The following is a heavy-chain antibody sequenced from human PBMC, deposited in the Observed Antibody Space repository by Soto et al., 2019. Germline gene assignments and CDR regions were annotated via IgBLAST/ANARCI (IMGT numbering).Heavy chain of an antibody. V-gene: IGHV3-7*01. Sequence: LRLSCVASGFTFSKSWMNWVRQAPGKGLQWVANINQDGSETSYVDSVKGRFTISRDNARNSLFLQMDSLGVDDTAVYFCSRPYTSSRYFNPWGQGTLVTVSS. CDR2: INQDGSET. CDR3: SRPYTSSRYFNP. CDR1: GFTFSKSW. D-gene: IGHD6-13*01. J-gene: IGHJ5*02.